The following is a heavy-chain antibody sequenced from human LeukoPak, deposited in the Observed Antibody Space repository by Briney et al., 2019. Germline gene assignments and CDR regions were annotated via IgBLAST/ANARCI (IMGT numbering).Heavy chain of an antibody. J-gene: IGHJ4*02. V-gene: IGHV3-48*03. Sequence: PRGSLILACSASGVTLSTDEINCGRQAPARGVERVSYISSSGGTIHYSDSVKGRFTITRDTAKNSLYLQMNSLRAEDTAVYYCVREVRREGDQFDYWGQGTLVTVSS. CDR1: GVTLSTDE. CDR2: ISSSGGTI. D-gene: IGHD2-21*01. CDR3: VREVRREGDQFDY.